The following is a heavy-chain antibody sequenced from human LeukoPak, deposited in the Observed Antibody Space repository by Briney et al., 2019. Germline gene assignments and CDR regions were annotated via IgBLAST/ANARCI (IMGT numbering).Heavy chain of an antibody. V-gene: IGHV4-38-2*02. J-gene: IGHJ4*02. CDR1: GYSISSGYY. D-gene: IGHD3-22*01. CDR2: IYHSGST. Sequence: PSETLSLTCTVSGYSISSGYYWGWTRQPPGKGLEWIGSIYHSGSTYYNPSLKSRVTISVDTSKNQFSLQLNSVTPEDTAVYYCARHPGPSTYYYDSSGPRIDYWGQGTLVTVSS. CDR3: ARHPGPSTYYYDSSGPRIDY.